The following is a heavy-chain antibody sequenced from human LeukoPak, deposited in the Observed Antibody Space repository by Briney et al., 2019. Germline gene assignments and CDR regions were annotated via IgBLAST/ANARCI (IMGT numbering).Heavy chain of an antibody. CDR1: GFTFSSYG. V-gene: IGHV3-30*03. Sequence: GGSLRLPCAASGFTFSSYGMHWVRQAPGKGLEWVAVISYDGSNKYYADSVKGRFTISRDNSKNTLYLQMNSLRAEDTAVYYCASRNKPLWFGELRVEDYWGQGTLVTVSS. D-gene: IGHD3-10*01. J-gene: IGHJ4*02. CDR2: ISYDGSNK. CDR3: ASRNKPLWFGELRVEDY.